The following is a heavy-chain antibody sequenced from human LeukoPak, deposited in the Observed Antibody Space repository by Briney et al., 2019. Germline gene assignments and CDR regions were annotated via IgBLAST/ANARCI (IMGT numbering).Heavy chain of an antibody. CDR1: GFTFSSYA. J-gene: IGHJ4*02. CDR2: ISGSGGST. D-gene: IGHD3-3*01. CDR3: AKVSPGLTIVGVVIRGYFDY. V-gene: IGHV3-23*01. Sequence: GGSLRLSCAASGFTFSSYAMSWVRQAPGKGLEWVSAISGSGGSTYYADSVKGRFTISRDNSKNTLYLQMNSLRAEDTAVYYCAKVSPGLTIVGVVIRGYFDYWGQGTLVTVSS.